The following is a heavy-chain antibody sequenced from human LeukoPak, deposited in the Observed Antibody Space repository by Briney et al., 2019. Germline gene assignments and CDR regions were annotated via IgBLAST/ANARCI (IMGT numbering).Heavy chain of an antibody. CDR2: IDPSDSYT. CDR3: ALAFKEAAYYFDY. Sequence: GESLKISCKGSGYSFTSYWSSWVRQMLGKGLEWMGRIDPSDSYTNYSPSFQGHVTISADKSISTAYLQWSSLKASDTAMYYCALAFKEAAYYFDYWGQGTLVTVSS. V-gene: IGHV5-10-1*01. D-gene: IGHD3-3*02. J-gene: IGHJ4*02. CDR1: GYSFTSYW.